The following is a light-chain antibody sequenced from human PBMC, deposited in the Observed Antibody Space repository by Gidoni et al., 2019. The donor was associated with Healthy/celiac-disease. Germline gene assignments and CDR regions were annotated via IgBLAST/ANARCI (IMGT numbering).Light chain of an antibody. J-gene: IGKJ4*01. CDR1: QSVSSN. Sequence: VMTQSPATLSVSPGERATLSCRASQSVSSNLAWYQQKPGQAPRLLIYGASTRATGIPARFSGSGSGTEFTLTISSLQSEDFAVYYCQQHNNWPPLTFGGGTKVEIK. CDR2: GAS. CDR3: QQHNNWPPLT. V-gene: IGKV3-15*01.